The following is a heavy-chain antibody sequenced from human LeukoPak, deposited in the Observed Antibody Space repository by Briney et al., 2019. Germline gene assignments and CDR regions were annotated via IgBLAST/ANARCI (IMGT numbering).Heavy chain of an antibody. J-gene: IGHJ4*02. V-gene: IGHV3-23*01. CDR1: GFTFSSYS. CDR3: AKDDSSGYFFLRPGLRGFDY. Sequence: LSGGSLRLSCAASGFTFSSYSMNWVRQAPGKGLEWVSAISGSGGSTYYADSVKGRFTISRDNSKNTLYLQMNSLRAEDTAVYYCAKDDSSGYFFLRPGLRGFDYWGQGTLVTVSS. CDR2: ISGSGGST. D-gene: IGHD3-22*01.